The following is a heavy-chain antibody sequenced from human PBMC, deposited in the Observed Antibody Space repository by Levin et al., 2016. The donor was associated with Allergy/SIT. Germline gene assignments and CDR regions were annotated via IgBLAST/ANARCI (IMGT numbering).Heavy chain of an antibody. J-gene: IGHJ4*02. V-gene: IGHV3-11*01. Sequence: GESLKISCAASGFTFSDYYMSWIRQAPGKGLEWVSYISSSGSTIYCADSVKGRFTISRDNAKNSLYLQMNSLRAEDTAVYYCARGRPGYSYTIDYWGQGTLVTVSS. CDR3: ARGRPGYSYTIDY. CDR1: GFTFSDYY. CDR2: ISSSGSTI. D-gene: IGHD5-18*01.